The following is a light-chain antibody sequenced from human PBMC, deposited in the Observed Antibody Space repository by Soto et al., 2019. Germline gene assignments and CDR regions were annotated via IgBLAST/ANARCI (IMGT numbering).Light chain of an antibody. CDR1: QSVSSY. J-gene: IGKJ4*01. Sequence: EIVLTQSPATLSLSPGERATLSCRASQSVSSYLAWYQQKPGQAPRLLIYDASNRATGIPARFSGSVSGTDFTLTISSLEPEDFAVYYCQQRSNGPPLTFGGGTKVEIK. CDR2: DAS. V-gene: IGKV3-11*01. CDR3: QQRSNGPPLT.